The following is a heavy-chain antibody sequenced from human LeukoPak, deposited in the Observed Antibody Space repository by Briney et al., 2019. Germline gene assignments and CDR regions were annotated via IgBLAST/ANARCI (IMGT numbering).Heavy chain of an antibody. Sequence: GGSLRLSSAASGFTFSSFDMHWVRQPTGQGLEWVSTIGTASDTYYPGSVEGRFTLSRDNAKSSLYLQMNSLTAGDTAVYYCARGPPRGKYYYMDVWGKGTTVTVSS. J-gene: IGHJ6*03. CDR2: IGTASDT. CDR3: ARGPPRGKYYYMDV. CDR1: GFTFSSFD. D-gene: IGHD1-1*01. V-gene: IGHV3-13*01.